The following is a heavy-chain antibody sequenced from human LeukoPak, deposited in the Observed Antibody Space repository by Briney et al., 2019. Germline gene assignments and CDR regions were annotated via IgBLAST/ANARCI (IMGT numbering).Heavy chain of an antibody. D-gene: IGHD3-9*01. CDR3: ARAYDILTGYYFDY. CDR2: INHSGST. CDR1: GGSFSGYY. Sequence: SETLSLTCAVYGGSFSGYYWSWIRQPPGKGLEWIGEINHSGSTNYNPSLKSRVTISVDTSKNQFSLKLSSVTAADTAVYYCARAYDILTGYYFDYWGQGTLVTVSS. V-gene: IGHV4-34*01. J-gene: IGHJ4*02.